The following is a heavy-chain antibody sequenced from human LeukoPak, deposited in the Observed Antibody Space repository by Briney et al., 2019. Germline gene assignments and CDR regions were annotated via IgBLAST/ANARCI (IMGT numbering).Heavy chain of an antibody. CDR1: GFTFSSYA. D-gene: IGHD4-23*01. CDR2: ISGSGGST. J-gene: IGHJ4*02. Sequence: GGSLRLSCAASGFTFSSYAMSWVRQAPGKGLEWVSAISGSGGSTYYADSEKGRFTISRDNSKNTLYLQMNSLRAGDTAVYYCANQAWGNSRRFRRLPGSYYFDYWGQGTLVTVSS. CDR3: ANQAWGNSRRFRRLPGSYYFDY. V-gene: IGHV3-23*01.